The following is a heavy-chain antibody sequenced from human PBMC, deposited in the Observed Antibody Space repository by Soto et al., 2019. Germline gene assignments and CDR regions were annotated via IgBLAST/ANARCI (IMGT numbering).Heavy chain of an antibody. CDR3: ARGLAVAGTPVLYYYYYYGMDV. V-gene: IGHV1-69*06. J-gene: IGHJ6*02. CDR2: IIPIFGTA. Sequence: SVTVSYKPCGGTFSSYAISWVRQAPGQGLEWMGGIIPIFGTANYAQKFQGRVTITADKSTSTAYMELSSLRSEDTAVYYCARGLAVAGTPVLYYYYYYGMDVWGQGTTVTVSS. D-gene: IGHD6-19*01. CDR1: GGTFSSYA.